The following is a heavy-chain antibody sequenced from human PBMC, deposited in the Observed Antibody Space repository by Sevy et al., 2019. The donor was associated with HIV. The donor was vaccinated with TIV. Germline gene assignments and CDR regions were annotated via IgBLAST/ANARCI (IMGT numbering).Heavy chain of an antibody. CDR1: GFTFHDYA. CDR2: ISWSGGST. Sequence: GGSLRLSCAASGFTFHDYAMHWVRQPPGKGLEWVSLISWSGGSTYYADSVKGRFTISRDNSKNSLYLQMNSLITEDTAXXYCXXXLXSSSWXXXGXXVXXQGTTVTVSS. D-gene: IGHD6-6*01. CDR3: XXXLXSSSWXXXGXXV. J-gene: IGHJ6*02. V-gene: IGHV3-43D*03.